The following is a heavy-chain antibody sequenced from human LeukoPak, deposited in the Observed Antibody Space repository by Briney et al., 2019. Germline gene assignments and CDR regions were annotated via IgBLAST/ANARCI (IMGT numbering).Heavy chain of an antibody. V-gene: IGHV4-31*03. D-gene: IGHD6-13*01. J-gene: IGHJ6*02. CDR2: IYYDGST. Sequence: SETLSLTCTVSGSSISSGDHYWGWIRQHPGKGLEWIGYIYYDGSTDYNPSLKSRVTISVDTSKNQFSLRLSSVTAADTAVYYCAKENYPSSSWYPYGMDVWGQGTTATVSS. CDR3: AKENYPSSSWYPYGMDV. CDR1: GSSISSGDHY.